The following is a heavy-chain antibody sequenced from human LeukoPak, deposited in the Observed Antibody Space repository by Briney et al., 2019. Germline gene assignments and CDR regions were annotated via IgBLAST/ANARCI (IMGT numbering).Heavy chain of an antibody. V-gene: IGHV3-30-3*01. Sequence: GGSLRLSCAASGFTFSSYAMHWVRQAPGKGLEWVAVISYDGSNKYYADSVKGRFTISRDNSKNTLYLQMNSLRAEDTAVYYCARDGLYCSSTSCFPDAFDIWGQGTMVTVSS. D-gene: IGHD2-2*01. J-gene: IGHJ3*02. CDR1: GFTFSSYA. CDR3: ARDGLYCSSTSCFPDAFDI. CDR2: ISYDGSNK.